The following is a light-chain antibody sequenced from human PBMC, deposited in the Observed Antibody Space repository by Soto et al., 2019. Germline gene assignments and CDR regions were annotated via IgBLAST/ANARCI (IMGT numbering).Light chain of an antibody. Sequence: EIVLPQYQAPRSLSPGERATLSCRASQSVSTYLAWYQQPPGQPPGLLIYDASTRATGIPASFSGGGSGADFTLPISSLDPDDVAVDDCHQRSDWWTFGQGTKVDIK. CDR2: DAS. CDR1: QSVSTY. J-gene: IGKJ1*01. CDR3: HQRSDWWT. V-gene: IGKV3-11*01.